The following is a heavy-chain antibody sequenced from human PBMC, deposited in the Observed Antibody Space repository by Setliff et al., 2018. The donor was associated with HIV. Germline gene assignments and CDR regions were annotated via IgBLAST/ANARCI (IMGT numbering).Heavy chain of an antibody. CDR3: ARGWIYYDFRGNSRYWGYLDR. V-gene: IGHV1-46*01. CDR2: INAGGGTI. D-gene: IGHD3-16*01. CDR1: GYTFISFY. J-gene: IGHJ4*02. Sequence: ASVMVSCKASGYTFISFYMHWVRQAPGQGLEWMGIINAGGGTIVYAQNFQGRVTMTTDTSTKTASMELRGLTSDDTAVYYCARGWIYYDFRGNSRYWGYLDRWGPGTQVTVSS.